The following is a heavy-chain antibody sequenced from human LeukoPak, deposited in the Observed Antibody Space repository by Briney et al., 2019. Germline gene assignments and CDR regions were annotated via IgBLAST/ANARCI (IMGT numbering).Heavy chain of an antibody. Sequence: GGSLRLSCAASGFTFSSYSMNWVRQAPGKGLEWVSSISSSSSYIYYADSVKGRFTISRDNAKNSLYLQMNSLRAEDTAVYYCARGPIVVVPAAIPDNYYYYGMDVWGKGTTVTVSS. V-gene: IGHV3-21*01. CDR2: ISSSSSYI. CDR1: GFTFSSYS. J-gene: IGHJ6*04. D-gene: IGHD2-2*01. CDR3: ARGPIVVVPAAIPDNYYYYGMDV.